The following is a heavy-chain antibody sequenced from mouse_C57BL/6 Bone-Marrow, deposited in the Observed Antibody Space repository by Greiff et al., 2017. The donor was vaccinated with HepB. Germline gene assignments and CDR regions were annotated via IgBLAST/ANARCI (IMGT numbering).Heavy chain of an antibody. CDR1: GYTFTEYT. V-gene: IGHV1-62-2*01. CDR3: ARHGGVYYGSSRYYFDY. Sequence: VKLQQSGAELVKPGASVKLSCKASGYTFTEYTIHWVKQRSGQGLEWIGWFYPGSGSIKYNEKFKDKATLTADKSSSTVYMELSRLTSEDSAVYFCARHGGVYYGSSRYYFDYWGQGTTLTVSS. J-gene: IGHJ2*01. CDR2: FYPGSGSI. D-gene: IGHD1-1*01.